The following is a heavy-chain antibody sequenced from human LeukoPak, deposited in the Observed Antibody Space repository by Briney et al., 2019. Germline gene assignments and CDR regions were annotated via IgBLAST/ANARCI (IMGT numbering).Heavy chain of an antibody. V-gene: IGHV3-11*04. CDR3: SRASGWWYHYYYMDV. J-gene: IGHJ6*03. CDR2: ISSSGSTI. Sequence: GGSLRLSCAASGFTFSDYYMSWIRQAPGKGLEWASYISSSGSTIYYADSVKGRFTISRDNAKNSLYLQMNSLRAEDTAVYYCSRASGWWYHYYYMDVGRKGTTVTVSS. D-gene: IGHD6-19*01. CDR1: GFTFSDYY.